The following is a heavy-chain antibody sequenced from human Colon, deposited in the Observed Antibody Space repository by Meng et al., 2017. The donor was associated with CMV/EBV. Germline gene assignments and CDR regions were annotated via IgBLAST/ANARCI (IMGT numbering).Heavy chain of an antibody. CDR3: VRDTISGVVAFEY. CDR1: GFTFSSYA. D-gene: IGHD3-3*01. CDR2: ISGSGGST. J-gene: IGHJ4*02. V-gene: IGHV3-23*01. Sequence: GESLKISCAASGFTFSSYAMSWVRQAPGKGLEWVSAISGSGGSTYYADSVKGRFTISRDNSKNTLYLQMNSLRAEDTGIYYCVRDTISGVVAFEYWGQGALVTVSS.